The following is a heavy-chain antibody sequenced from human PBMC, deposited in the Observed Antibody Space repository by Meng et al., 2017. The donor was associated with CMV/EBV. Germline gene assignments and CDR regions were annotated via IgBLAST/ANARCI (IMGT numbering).Heavy chain of an antibody. J-gene: IGHJ4*02. D-gene: IGHD3-10*01. Sequence: GESLKISCAASGFTFSDYYMSWIRQALGKGLEWVSYISSSGSTIYYADSVKGRFTISRDNAKNSLYLQMNSLRAEDTAVYYCARLRFYYGSGSYYKGIYFDYWGQGTLVTVSS. CDR1: GFTFSDYY. V-gene: IGHV3-11*04. CDR3: ARLRFYYGSGSYYKGIYFDY. CDR2: ISSSGSTI.